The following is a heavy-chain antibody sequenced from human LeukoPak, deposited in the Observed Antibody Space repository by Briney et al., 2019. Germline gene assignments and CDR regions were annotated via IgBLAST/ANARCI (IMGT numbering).Heavy chain of an antibody. D-gene: IGHD2-15*01. V-gene: IGHV5-51*01. CDR1: GYSFTSYW. CDR2: IQPGDSYS. CDR3: ASLGDTTYVVAPIF. Sequence: GESLKISCKGSGYSFTSYWIGWVRQMPGKGLEWMGVIQPGDSYSRYSPSFQGQVTISADKSISTAYLQWSSLKASDTAIYYCASLGDTTYVVAPIFWGQGTLVTVSS. J-gene: IGHJ4*02.